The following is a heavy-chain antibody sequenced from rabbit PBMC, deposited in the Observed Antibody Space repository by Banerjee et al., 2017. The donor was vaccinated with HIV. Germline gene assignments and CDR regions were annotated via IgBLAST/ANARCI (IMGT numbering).Heavy chain of an antibody. V-gene: IGHV1S7*01. Sequence: QLKETGGGLVQPGGSLTLSCKASGFDFSSYYMSWVRQAPGKGLEWIGYIDPVFGRTYYATWVNGRFTISSHNAQNTLYLQLTSLTAADTATYFCVRDPGVEYYFNLWGQGTLVTVS. CDR2: IDPVFGRT. D-gene: IGHD4-1*01. CDR1: GFDFSSYY. J-gene: IGHJ4*01. CDR3: VRDPGVEYYFNL.